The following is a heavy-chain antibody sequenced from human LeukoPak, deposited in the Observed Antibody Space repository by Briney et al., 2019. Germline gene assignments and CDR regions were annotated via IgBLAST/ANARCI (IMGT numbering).Heavy chain of an antibody. CDR3: ARDIAAPGTREHYYYGMDV. J-gene: IGHJ6*04. CDR2: IYHSGST. V-gene: IGHV4-38-2*02. CDR1: GYSISSAYY. D-gene: IGHD6-13*01. Sequence: PSETLSLTCIVSGYSISSAYYWGWIRQPPGQGLEWIGSIYHSGSTYYNPSLKSRVTISVDTSKNQFSLKLSSVTAADTAVYYCARDIAAPGTREHYYYGMDVWGKGTTVTVSS.